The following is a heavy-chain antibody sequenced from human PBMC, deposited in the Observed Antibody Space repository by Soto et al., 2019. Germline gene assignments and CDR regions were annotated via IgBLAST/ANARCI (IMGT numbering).Heavy chain of an antibody. CDR3: AKALGLDYYGSGRIEHLDY. Sequence: RGSLRLSCAASGFTFSSYAMSWVRQAPGKGLEWVSAISGSGGSTYYADSVKGRFTISRDNSKNTLYLQMNSLRAEDTAVYYCAKALGLDYYGSGRIEHLDYWGQGTLVTVSS. CDR1: GFTFSSYA. D-gene: IGHD3-10*01. J-gene: IGHJ4*02. V-gene: IGHV3-23*01. CDR2: ISGSGGST.